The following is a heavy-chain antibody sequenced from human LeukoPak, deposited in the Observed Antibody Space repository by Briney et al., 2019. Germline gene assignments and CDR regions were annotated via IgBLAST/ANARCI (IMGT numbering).Heavy chain of an antibody. CDR2: INPSGGST. CDR3: ARAMGYYGSGSYYNGGDY. V-gene: IGHV1-46*01. CDR1: GYTFTSYY. D-gene: IGHD3-10*01. J-gene: IGHJ4*02. Sequence: GASVKVSCKASGYTFTSYYMHWVRQAPGQGLEWMGIINPSGGSTGYAQKFQGRVTMTRDTSTSTVYMELSSLRSEDTAVYYCARAMGYYGSGSYYNGGDYWGQGTLVTVSS.